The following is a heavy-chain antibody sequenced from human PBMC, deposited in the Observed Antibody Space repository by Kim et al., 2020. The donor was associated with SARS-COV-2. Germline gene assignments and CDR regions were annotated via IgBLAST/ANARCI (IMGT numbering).Heavy chain of an antibody. CDR2: IYYSGGT. J-gene: IGHJ4*02. CDR1: GGSISSYY. V-gene: IGHV4-59*01. CDR3: ARAAIFGTWDY. Sequence: SETLSLTCTVSGGSISSYYWSWIRQPPGKGLEWIGYIYYSGGTNYNPSLKSRVIISVDTSKNQFSLKLSSVTAADTAVYYCARAAIFGTWDYWGQGTLVTVSS. D-gene: IGHD3-3*01.